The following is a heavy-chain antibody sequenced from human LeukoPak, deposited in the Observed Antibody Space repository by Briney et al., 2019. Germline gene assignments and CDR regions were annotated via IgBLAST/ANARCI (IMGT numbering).Heavy chain of an antibody. D-gene: IGHD3-9*01. CDR2: ISYDGSNK. V-gene: IGHV3-30*18. J-gene: IGHJ4*02. Sequence: GRSLRLSCAASGFTFSSYGMHWVRQAPGKGLEWVAVISYDGSNKYYADSVKGRLTISRDNSKNTLYLQMNSLRAEDTAVYYCAKVSPHYDILTHSASYFDYWGQGTLVTVSS. CDR1: GFTFSSYG. CDR3: AKVSPHYDILTHSASYFDY.